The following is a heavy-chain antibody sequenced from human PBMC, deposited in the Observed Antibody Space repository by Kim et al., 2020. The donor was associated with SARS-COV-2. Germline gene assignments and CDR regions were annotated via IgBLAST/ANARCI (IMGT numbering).Heavy chain of an antibody. CDR2: ISAHNHDT. CDR1: GYTFTNYG. D-gene: IGHD2-15*01. CDR3: ARDIYDSGGHIYSYYGLDV. V-gene: IGHV1-18*01. J-gene: IGHJ6*02. Sequence: ASVKVSCQASGYTFTNYGISWVRQAPGQGLEWMGWISAHNHDTQYGQHLQGRVTLTVDIATSTAYMELRSLRSDDTAVYFCARDIYDSGGHIYSYYGLDVWGQGTTVNVSS.